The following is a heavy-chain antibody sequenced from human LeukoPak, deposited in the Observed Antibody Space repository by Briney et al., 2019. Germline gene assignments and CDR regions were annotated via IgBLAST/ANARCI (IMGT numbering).Heavy chain of an antibody. CDR2: IYDTGRT. J-gene: IGHJ5*02. V-gene: IGHV4-31*03. CDR3: ARGIVAFIHNWFDP. CDR1: GFSISSGGYY. D-gene: IGHD2-15*01. Sequence: SETLSLTCTVSGFSISSGGYYWSWIRQRPGKGLEWIGYIYDTGRTSYNPSLKSRLTTSIDTSKNQFSLKLSSVTAADTAAYYCARGIVAFIHNWFDPWGQGTLVTVSS.